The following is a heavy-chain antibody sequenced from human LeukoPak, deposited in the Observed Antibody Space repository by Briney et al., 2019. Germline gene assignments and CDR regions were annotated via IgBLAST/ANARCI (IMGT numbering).Heavy chain of an antibody. J-gene: IGHJ3*01. CDR3: ARHMSVSYDAFDL. CDR2: VYYTGRT. Sequence: PSETLSLTCSVSDGSTTGYYWSWIRQPPGKGLEWIAYVYYTGRTLYNPSLESRVTISVDTSKTQFSLTVTSVTAADTGVYYCARHMSVSYDAFDLWGRGTTVTVSS. V-gene: IGHV4-59*08. D-gene: IGHD3-10*01. CDR1: DGSTTGYY.